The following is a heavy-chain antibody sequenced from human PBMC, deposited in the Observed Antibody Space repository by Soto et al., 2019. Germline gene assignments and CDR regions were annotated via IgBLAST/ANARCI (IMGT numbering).Heavy chain of an antibody. V-gene: IGHV4-59*01. CDR3: ARDIMGTNYYYYGMEV. D-gene: IGHD2-8*01. CDR2: IYYSGST. Sequence: PSETLSLTCTVSGGSISSYYWSWIRQPPGKGLEWIGYIYYSGSTNYNPSLKSRVTISVDTSKNQFSLKLSSVTAADTAVYYCARDIMGTNYYYYGMEVWGQGTTVTVSS. CDR1: GGSISSYY. J-gene: IGHJ6*02.